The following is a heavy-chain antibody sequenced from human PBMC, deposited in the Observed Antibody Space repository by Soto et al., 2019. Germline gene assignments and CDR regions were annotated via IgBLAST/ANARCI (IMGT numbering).Heavy chain of an antibody. CDR3: ARLHGSVIPFDY. J-gene: IGHJ4*02. D-gene: IGHD3-10*01. CDR1: GYSFSTYW. Sequence: GESLKISCKGSGYSFSTYWIGWVRQTPGKGLEWMGIFYPGDSDTRYSPSFQGQVTISADKSISTAYLQWSSLKASDTAMYYCARLHGSVIPFDYWGQGTLVTVSS. CDR2: FYPGDSDT. V-gene: IGHV5-51*01.